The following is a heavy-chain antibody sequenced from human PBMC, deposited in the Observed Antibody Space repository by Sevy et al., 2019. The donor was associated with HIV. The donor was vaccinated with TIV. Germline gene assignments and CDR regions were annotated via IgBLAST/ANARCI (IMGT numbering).Heavy chain of an antibody. D-gene: IGHD2-8*02. V-gene: IGHV3-15*05. CDR2: IKSNADGGTI. CDR3: STDPIILLLVTDGMDV. Sequence: GGSLRLSCAASGFTFTYAWMNWVRQAPGKGLEWVGRIKSNADGGTIDYAEPVKDRFIISRDDSKNTLYLQMNSLKTEDTGVYYCSTDPIILLLVTDGMDVWGQGTTVTVSS. J-gene: IGHJ6*02. CDR1: GFTFTYAW.